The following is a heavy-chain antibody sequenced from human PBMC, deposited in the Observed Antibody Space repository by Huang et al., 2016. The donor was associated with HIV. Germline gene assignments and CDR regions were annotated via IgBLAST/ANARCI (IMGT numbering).Heavy chain of an antibody. CDR1: GYTLTELS. V-gene: IGHV1-24*01. CDR2: FAPEHGET. J-gene: IGHJ3*02. CDR3: ATGFDTYYDI. Sequence: QVPLVQSGAEVKKPGASVKVSCKVSGYTLTELSIHWVRQAPGKGLAWKGGFAPEHGETNDAQNFQGRATMTEDTSTDTAYMELNSLRSEDTAVYYCATGFDTYYDIWGQGTMVIASS. D-gene: IGHD2-21*01.